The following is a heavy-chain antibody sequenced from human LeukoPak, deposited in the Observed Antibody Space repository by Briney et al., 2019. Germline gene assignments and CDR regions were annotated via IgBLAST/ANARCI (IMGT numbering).Heavy chain of an antibody. CDR2: IYYSGST. Sequence: PSETLSLTCTVSGGSISSHYWSWIRQPPGKGLEWIGYIYYSGSTNYNPSLKSRVTISVDTSKNQFSLKLSSVTAADTAVYYCAREGSSSSPGYYYYYMDVWGKGTTVTVS. D-gene: IGHD6-6*01. CDR1: GGSISSHY. CDR3: AREGSSSSPGYYYYYMDV. J-gene: IGHJ6*03. V-gene: IGHV4-59*11.